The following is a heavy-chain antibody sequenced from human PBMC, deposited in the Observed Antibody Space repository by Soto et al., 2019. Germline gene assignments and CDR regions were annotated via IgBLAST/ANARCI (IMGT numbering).Heavy chain of an antibody. CDR3: ARKFSGLYSRFGP. CDR2: ILYSGST. Sequence: SETLSLTCSVSGDSITNYYWNWIRQPPGKGLEWIGSILYSGSTNYNPSLKSRVTISIDTSKNQIALKLTSVTAADTAVYYCARKFSGLYSRFGPWGQGVMVTVSS. CDR1: GDSITNYY. D-gene: IGHD6-19*01. V-gene: IGHV4-59*01. J-gene: IGHJ5*02.